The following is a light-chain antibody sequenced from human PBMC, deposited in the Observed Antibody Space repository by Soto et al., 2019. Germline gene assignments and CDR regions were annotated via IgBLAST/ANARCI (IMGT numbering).Light chain of an antibody. CDR2: KAS. V-gene: IGKV1-5*03. J-gene: IGKJ1*01. Sequence: DIQMSQYPSSLSASVGDRVTITCRANQNIFTWLAWYQQKPGKAPKLLIYKASSLESGVPSRFSGSGSGTEFTLTISSLQPDDFATYYCQHYNDYPWTFGQGTKVEIK. CDR1: QNIFTW. CDR3: QHYNDYPWT.